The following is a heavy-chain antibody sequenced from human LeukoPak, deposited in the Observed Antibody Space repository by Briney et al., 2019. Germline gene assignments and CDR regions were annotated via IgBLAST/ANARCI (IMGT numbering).Heavy chain of an antibody. CDR1: GGSFSGYC. J-gene: IGHJ4*02. V-gene: IGHV4-34*01. D-gene: IGHD2-15*01. Sequence: SETLSLTCAVYGGSFSGYCWSWIRQPPGKGLEWIGEINHSGSTNYNPSLKSRVTISVDTSKNQFSLKLSSVTAADTAVYYCARGRILRLIDYWGQGTLVTVSS. CDR3: ARGRILRLIDY. CDR2: INHSGST.